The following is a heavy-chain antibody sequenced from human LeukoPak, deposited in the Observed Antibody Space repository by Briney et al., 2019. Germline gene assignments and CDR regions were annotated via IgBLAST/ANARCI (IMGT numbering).Heavy chain of an antibody. CDR1: GITFSSYW. J-gene: IGHJ4*02. V-gene: IGHV3-74*01. CDR2: INSDGSTT. D-gene: IGHD3-10*02. CDR3: ARVTWNYVPFDY. Sequence: PGGSLRLSWPASGITFSSYWMHWVRQAPGKGLVWVSRINSDGSTTTYADSVKGRFTISRDNARNTLYLQMNSLGAEDTAVYYCARVTWNYVPFDYWSQGTLVTVSS.